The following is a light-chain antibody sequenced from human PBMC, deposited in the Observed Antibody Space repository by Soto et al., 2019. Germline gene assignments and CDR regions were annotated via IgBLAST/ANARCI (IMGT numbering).Light chain of an antibody. CDR2: GAS. CDR3: HEYGSSPQA. CDR1: QSVRSNS. J-gene: IGKJ4*01. V-gene: IGKV3-20*01. Sequence: EIVLTQSPGTLSVSPGERATLSCRASQSVRSNSLAWYQQKPGQAPRLLIYGASSRATGVPDRFGASGSGTDFTITISRLEPEECAEYFCHEYGSSPQAFGGGTKVEIK.